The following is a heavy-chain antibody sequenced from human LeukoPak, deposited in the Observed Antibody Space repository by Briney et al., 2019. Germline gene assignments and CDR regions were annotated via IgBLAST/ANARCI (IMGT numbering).Heavy chain of an antibody. CDR3: AKVLLKTRYFDY. J-gene: IGHJ4*02. CDR1: GFTFSSYA. V-gene: IGHV3-23*01. D-gene: IGHD2/OR15-2a*01. Sequence: GGSLRLSCAASGFTFSSYAMSWVRQAPGKGLEWVSAISGSGSSTYYADSVKGRFTISRDNSKNTLYLQMNSQRAEDTAVYYCAKVLLKTRYFDYWGQGTLVTVSS. CDR2: ISGSGSST.